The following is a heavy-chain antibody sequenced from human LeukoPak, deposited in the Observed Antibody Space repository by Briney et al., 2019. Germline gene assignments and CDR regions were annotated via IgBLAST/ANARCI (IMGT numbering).Heavy chain of an antibody. CDR3: AKMGSGYSSSWYGDAFDI. V-gene: IGHV3-30*02. J-gene: IGHJ3*02. D-gene: IGHD6-13*01. Sequence: GGSLRLSCAASGFTFSSYGMHWVRQAPGKRLEWVAFIRYDGSNKYYADSVRGRFTISRDNSKNTLYLQMNSLRAEDTAVYYCAKMGSGYSSSWYGDAFDIWGQGTMVTVSS. CDR2: IRYDGSNK. CDR1: GFTFSSYG.